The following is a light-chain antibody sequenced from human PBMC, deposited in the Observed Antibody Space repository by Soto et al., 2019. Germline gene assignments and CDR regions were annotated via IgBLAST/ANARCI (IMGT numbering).Light chain of an antibody. V-gene: IGKV3D-20*02. J-gene: IGKJ5*01. CDR1: QTVRNNY. CDR2: DAS. CDR3: QQREHWPPIT. Sequence: EFVLTPSPGALSLSPRERATLSCMASQTVRNNYLAWYQQKPGQAPRLLIYDASSRATGIPDRFSGGGSGTDFTLTISRLEPEDFAVYYCQQREHWPPITFGQGTRLEI.